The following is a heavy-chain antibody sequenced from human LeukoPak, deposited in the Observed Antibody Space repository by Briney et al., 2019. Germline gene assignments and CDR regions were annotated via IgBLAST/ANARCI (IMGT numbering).Heavy chain of an antibody. CDR2: MNPNSGNT. Sequence: EASVKVSCKASGYTFTSYDINWVRQATGQGLEWMGWMNPNSGNTGYAQKFQGRVTMTRNTSTSTAYMELSSLRSEDTAVYYCATANSTGYSSGWYGVYYYYYYMDVWGKGTTVTVSS. CDR3: ATANSTGYSSGWYGVYYYYYYMDV. D-gene: IGHD6-19*01. CDR1: GYTFTSYD. V-gene: IGHV1-8*01. J-gene: IGHJ6*03.